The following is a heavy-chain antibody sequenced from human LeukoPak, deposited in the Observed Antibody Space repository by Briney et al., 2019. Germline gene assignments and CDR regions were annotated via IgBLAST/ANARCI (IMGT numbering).Heavy chain of an antibody. Sequence: ASVKVACKASGYTFTSYDINWVRQATGQGLEWMGWMNPNSGNTGYAKKFQGRVTMTRNTSISTAYMELGSLRSDDTAVYYCVRDGNYYDSSGTLSDYWGQGTLVTVSS. CDR2: MNPNSGNT. CDR1: GYTFTSYD. CDR3: VRDGNYYDSSGTLSDY. D-gene: IGHD3-22*01. J-gene: IGHJ4*02. V-gene: IGHV1-8*01.